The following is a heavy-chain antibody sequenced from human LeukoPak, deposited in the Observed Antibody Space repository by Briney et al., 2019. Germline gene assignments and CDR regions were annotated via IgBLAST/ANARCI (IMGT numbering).Heavy chain of an antibody. D-gene: IGHD2-2*02. Sequence: PSETLSLTCAVSGYSISNDYYWGWVRQPPGKGLEWIGNIYHSGSTYKKPAPKSRLTMSLDTTKNQFSLKLISVTAADTAMYYCARLSGALVRHPIYHFDYWGQGTLVTVSS. J-gene: IGHJ4*02. CDR2: IYHSGST. CDR1: GYSISNDYY. V-gene: IGHV4-38-2*01. CDR3: ARLSGALVRHPIYHFDY.